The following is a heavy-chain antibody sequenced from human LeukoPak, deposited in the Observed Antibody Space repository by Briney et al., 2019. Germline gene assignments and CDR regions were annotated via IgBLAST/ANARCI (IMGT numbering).Heavy chain of an antibody. CDR1: GYTXTGYY. CDR3: ARELAPRLGYCSGGSCYRANYYYYGMDV. V-gene: IGHV1-2*02. CDR2: INPNSGGT. Sequence: ASVKVSCKASGYTXTGYYMQWVRQAPGQGLEWMGWINPNSGGTNYAQKFQGRVTMTRDTSISTAYMELSRLRSDDTAVYYCARELAPRLGYCSGGSCYRANYYYYGMDVWGQGTTVTVSS. D-gene: IGHD2-15*01. J-gene: IGHJ6*02.